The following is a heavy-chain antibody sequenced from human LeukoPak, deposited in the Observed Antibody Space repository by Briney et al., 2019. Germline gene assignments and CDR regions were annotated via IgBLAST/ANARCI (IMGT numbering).Heavy chain of an antibody. D-gene: IGHD3-10*01. CDR3: AKDHGWFGELSPDNWFDP. CDR1: GFTFSSYA. J-gene: IGHJ5*02. CDR2: ISGSGGST. V-gene: IGHV3-23*01. Sequence: GGSLRLSCAASGFTFSSYAMSWVRQAPGKGLEWVSAISGSGGSTYYADSVKGRFTISRDNSKNTLYLQMNSLRAEDTAVYYCAKDHGWFGELSPDNWFDPWGQGTLVTVSS.